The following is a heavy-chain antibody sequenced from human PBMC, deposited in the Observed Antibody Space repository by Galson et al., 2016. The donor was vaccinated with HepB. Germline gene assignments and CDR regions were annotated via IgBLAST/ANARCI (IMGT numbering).Heavy chain of an antibody. Sequence: SLRLSCAASGFSFSHSAMHWVRQAPGKGLEWVAVIWYDGENKYYADSVQGRFTISRDKSQNTVYLQMNSLRADDTAVFYCVREGKEDCDGGNCNSVYFDSRGQGTLVTV. CDR2: IWYDGENK. CDR3: VREGKEDCDGGNCNSVYFDS. V-gene: IGHV3-33*01. CDR1: GFSFSHSA. D-gene: IGHD2-15*01. J-gene: IGHJ4*02.